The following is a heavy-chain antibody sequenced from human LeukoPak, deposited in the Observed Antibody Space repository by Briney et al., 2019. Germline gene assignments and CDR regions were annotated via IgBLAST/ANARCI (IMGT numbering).Heavy chain of an antibody. CDR2: ISGSGGST. CDR1: GFTFSSYA. CDR3: AKDSGRTGYQLHSDAFDI. V-gene: IGHV3-23*01. J-gene: IGHJ3*02. Sequence: GSLRLSCAASGFTFSSYAMSWVRQAPGKGLEWVSAISGSGGSTYYADSVKGRFTISRDNSKNTLYLQMNSLRAEDTAVYYCAKDSGRTGYQLHSDAFDIWGQGTMVTVSS. D-gene: IGHD2-2*01.